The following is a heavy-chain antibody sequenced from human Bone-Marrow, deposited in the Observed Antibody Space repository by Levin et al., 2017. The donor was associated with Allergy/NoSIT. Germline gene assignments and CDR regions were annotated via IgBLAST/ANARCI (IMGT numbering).Heavy chain of an antibody. CDR2: ISYDGSNK. J-gene: IGHJ5*02. CDR1: GFTFSSYA. CDR3: ARWVVAASYNWFDP. D-gene: IGHD2-15*01. V-gene: IGHV3-30-3*01. Sequence: GGSLRLSCAASGFTFSSYAMHWVRQAPGKGLEWVAVISYDGSNKYYADSVKGRFTISRDNSKNTLYLQMNSLRAEDTAVYYCARWVVAASYNWFDPWGQGTLVTVSS.